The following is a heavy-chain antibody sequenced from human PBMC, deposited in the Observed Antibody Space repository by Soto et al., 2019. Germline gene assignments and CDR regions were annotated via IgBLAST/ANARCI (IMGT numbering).Heavy chain of an antibody. CDR3: ARTHPSGFYGMDV. CDR1: GFTFSGYW. CDR2: INSDGSST. Sequence: EVQLVESGGGLVQPGGSLRLSCAASGFTFSGYWMHWVRQAPGKGLVWVSRINSDGSSTSYADSVKGRFTISRDNAKNTLYLQMNSLRAEDTAVYYCARTHPSGFYGMDVWGQGTTVTVSS. J-gene: IGHJ6*02. V-gene: IGHV3-74*01.